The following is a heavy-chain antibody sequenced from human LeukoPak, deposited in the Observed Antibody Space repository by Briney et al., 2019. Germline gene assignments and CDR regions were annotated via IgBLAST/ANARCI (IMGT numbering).Heavy chain of an antibody. CDR3: ARVVLDYYDSSGYHDY. CDR1: GFTFSSYW. J-gene: IGHJ4*02. Sequence: GGSLRLSCAASGFTFSSYWMHWVGQAPGKGLVWVSRINSDGSSTSYADSVKGRFTISRDNAKNTPYLQMNSLRAEDTAVYYCARVVLDYYDSSGYHDYWGQGTLVTVSS. V-gene: IGHV3-74*01. D-gene: IGHD3-22*01. CDR2: INSDGSST.